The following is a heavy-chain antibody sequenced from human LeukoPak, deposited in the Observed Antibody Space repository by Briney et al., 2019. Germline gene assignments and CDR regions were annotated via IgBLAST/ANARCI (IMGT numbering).Heavy chain of an antibody. V-gene: IGHV3-15*01. J-gene: IGHJ4*02. CDR1: GFTFSNAW. CDR2: IKSKTDGGTT. D-gene: IGHD3-3*01. CDR3: MYFWSGSSLVDY. Sequence: PGGSLRLSCAASGFTFSNAWMSWVRQAPGKGREGVGRIKSKTDGGTTDYAAPVKGRFTISRDDSKNTLYLEMYSLKTEDTAMYYCMYFWSGSSLVDYWGQGTLVTVSS.